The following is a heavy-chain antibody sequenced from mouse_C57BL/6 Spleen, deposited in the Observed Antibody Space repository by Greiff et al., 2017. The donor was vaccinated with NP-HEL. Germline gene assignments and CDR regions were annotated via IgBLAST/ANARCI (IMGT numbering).Heavy chain of an antibody. Sequence: EVQLQQSGPELVKPGASVKMSCKASGYTFTDYNMHWVKQSHGKSLEWIGYINPNNGGTSYNQKFKGKATLTVNKSSSTAYMELRSLTSEDSAVYYCAREDDYDVRSWFAYWGQGTLVTVSA. D-gene: IGHD2-4*01. V-gene: IGHV1-22*01. CDR2: INPNNGGT. J-gene: IGHJ3*01. CDR3: AREDDYDVRSWFAY. CDR1: GYTFTDYN.